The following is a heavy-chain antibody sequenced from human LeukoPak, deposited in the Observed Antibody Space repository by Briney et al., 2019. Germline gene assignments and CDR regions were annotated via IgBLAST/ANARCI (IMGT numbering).Heavy chain of an antibody. J-gene: IGHJ4*02. D-gene: IGHD6-13*01. CDR3: ASYSSSRTHPA. CDR1: GYTFTSYG. Sequence: ASVKVSCKASGYTFTSYGISWVRQAPGQGLEWMGWISAYNGNTNYAQKLQGTVTMTTDTSTSTAYMELRSLRSDDTAVYYCASYSSSRTHPAWGQGTLVTVSS. V-gene: IGHV1-18*01. CDR2: ISAYNGNT.